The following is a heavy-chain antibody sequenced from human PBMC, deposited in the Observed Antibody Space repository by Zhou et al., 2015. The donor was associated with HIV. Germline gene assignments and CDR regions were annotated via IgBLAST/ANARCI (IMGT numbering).Heavy chain of an antibody. CDR3: VRDRTSTFRGWYFDL. Sequence: EVQLLESGGGLVQPGGSLRLSCTTSGFTFSTYAMNWIRQAPGKGPEWVSTISRRGDSTYYAASVKGRFTVSRDNAKNTLYLQMSSLRGEDTAVYYCVRDRTSTFRGWYFDLWGRGTLVSVFS. CDR2: ISRRGDST. D-gene: IGHD3-16*01. J-gene: IGHJ2*01. V-gene: IGHV3-23*01. CDR1: GFTFSTYA.